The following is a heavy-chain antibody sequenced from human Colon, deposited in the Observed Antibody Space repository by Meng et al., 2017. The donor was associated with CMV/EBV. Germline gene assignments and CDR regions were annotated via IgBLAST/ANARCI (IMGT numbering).Heavy chain of an antibody. J-gene: IGHJ4*02. D-gene: IGHD1-20*01. V-gene: IGHV3-7*01. CDR1: GLTFSSYW. Sequence: GGSLRLSCEVSGLTFSSYWMAWARQVPGKELKWVANISPDGSVTYYVDSVTGRFTISRDNTKASFYLQMTSLRVEDTAVYYCAKDNWNDVGYFDNWGQGTLVTVSS. CDR2: ISPDGSVT. CDR3: AKDNWNDVGYFDN.